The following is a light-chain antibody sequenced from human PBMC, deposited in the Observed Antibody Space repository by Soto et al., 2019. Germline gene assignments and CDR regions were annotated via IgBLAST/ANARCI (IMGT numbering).Light chain of an antibody. V-gene: IGKV3-20*01. J-gene: IGKJ2*01. CDR1: QSVYRNH. CDR2: GAS. Sequence: MVLTQSPGTLSVSPGERATLSCRASQSVYRNHLVRSPHRTGPPPWLLKYGASTRASRIPDRFSGSGYGTHLSHIITRVQPEDFAVYYCQQYGSYLYTFRQG. CDR3: QQYGSYLYT.